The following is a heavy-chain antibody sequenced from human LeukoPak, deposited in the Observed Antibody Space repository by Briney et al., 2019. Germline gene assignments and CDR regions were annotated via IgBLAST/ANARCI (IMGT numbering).Heavy chain of an antibody. CDR1: GGSISSYY. V-gene: IGHV4-4*07. CDR2: IYTSGST. CDR3: ARGAYSGNYYFEFDS. Sequence: SETLSLTCTVSGGSISSYYWSWIRQPAGKGLEWIGRIYTSGSTNYNPSLKSRVTISKDMSKNQFSLKLSSVTAADTAVYYCARGAYSGNYYFEFDSWGQGTLVTVSS. D-gene: IGHD1-26*01. J-gene: IGHJ4*02.